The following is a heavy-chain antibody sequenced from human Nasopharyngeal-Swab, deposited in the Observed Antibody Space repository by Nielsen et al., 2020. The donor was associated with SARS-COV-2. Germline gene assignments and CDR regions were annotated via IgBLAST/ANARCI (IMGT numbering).Heavy chain of an antibody. Sequence: GESLKISCAASGFTFSSYSMNWVRQAPGKGLEWVSSISSSSSYIYYADSVKGRFTISRDNAKNSLYLRMNSLRAEDTAVYYCAKAQPERWLQLLAYYYYGMDVWGQGTTVTVSS. V-gene: IGHV3-21*01. J-gene: IGHJ6*02. CDR3: AKAQPERWLQLLAYYYYGMDV. D-gene: IGHD5-24*01. CDR2: ISSSSSYI. CDR1: GFTFSSYS.